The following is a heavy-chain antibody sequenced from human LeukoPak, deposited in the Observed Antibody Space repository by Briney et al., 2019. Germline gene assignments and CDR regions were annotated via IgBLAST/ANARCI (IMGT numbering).Heavy chain of an antibody. V-gene: IGHV3-23*01. CDR3: AKEENFWSGYSSFDY. D-gene: IGHD3-3*01. CDR2: ISGSGGST. J-gene: IGHJ4*02. CDR1: GFTLSSYA. Sequence: GGSLRLSCAASGFTLSSYAMSWVRQAPGKGLEWVSAISGSGGSTYYADSVKGRFTISRDNSKNTLYLQMNSLRAEDTAVYYCAKEENFWSGYSSFDYWGQGTLVTVSS.